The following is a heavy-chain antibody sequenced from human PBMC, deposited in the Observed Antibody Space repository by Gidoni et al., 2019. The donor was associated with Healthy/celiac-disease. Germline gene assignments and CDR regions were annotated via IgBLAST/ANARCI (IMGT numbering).Heavy chain of an antibody. CDR2: IDPSDSYT. Sequence: EVQLVQSGAEVKQPGESLRISCKGSGYSFTSYWISWVRQMPGKGLEWMGRIDPSDSYTNYSPSFQGHVTISADKSISTAYLQWSSLKASDTAMYYCARLAMGTSGSYPRGDYWGQGTLVTVSS. CDR1: GYSFTSYW. V-gene: IGHV5-10-1*01. CDR3: ARLAMGTSGSYPRGDY. J-gene: IGHJ4*02. D-gene: IGHD1-26*01.